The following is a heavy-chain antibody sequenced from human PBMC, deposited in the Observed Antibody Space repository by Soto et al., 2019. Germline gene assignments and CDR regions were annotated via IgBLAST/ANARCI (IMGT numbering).Heavy chain of an antibody. V-gene: IGHV1-69*06. CDR2: IIPIFGTA. Sequence: QVQLVQSGAEVKKPGSSVKVSCKASGGTISSYAISSVRQAHGQGVEWMGGIIPIFGTANYAQKFKGRVTITADNSERTAYMELSSLRSEDTAVYYCERGSSKGWFDPWGQGTLVTVSS. CDR3: ERGSSKGWFDP. D-gene: IGHD4-4*01. J-gene: IGHJ5*02. CDR1: GGTISSYA.